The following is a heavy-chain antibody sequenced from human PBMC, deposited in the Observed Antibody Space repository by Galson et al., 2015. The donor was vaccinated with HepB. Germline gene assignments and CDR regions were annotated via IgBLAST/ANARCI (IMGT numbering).Heavy chain of an antibody. CDR1: GGTFSSYT. Sequence: SVKVSCKASGGTFSSYTISWVRQAPGQGLEWMGRIIPILGIANYAQKFQGRVTITADKSTSTAYMELSSLRSEDTAVYYCARPGPRNTAGHYYYGMDVWGQGTTVTVSS. CDR3: ARPGPRNTAGHYYYGMDV. CDR2: IIPILGIA. D-gene: IGHD2-21*02. J-gene: IGHJ6*02. V-gene: IGHV1-69*02.